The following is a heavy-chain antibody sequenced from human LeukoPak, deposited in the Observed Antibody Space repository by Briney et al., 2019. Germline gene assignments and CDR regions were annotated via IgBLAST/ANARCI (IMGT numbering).Heavy chain of an antibody. CDR1: GASISGSSHYF. CDR3: ARDVAAYCSGGSCYSPLGVFDY. D-gene: IGHD2-15*01. Sequence: SETLSLTCTVSGASISGSSHYFWGWIRQPPGKGLEWIGEINHSGSTNYNPSLKSRVTISVDTSKNQFSLKLSSVTAADTAVYYCARDVAAYCSGGSCYSPLGVFDYWGQGTLVTVSS. CDR2: INHSGST. V-gene: IGHV4-34*01. J-gene: IGHJ4*02.